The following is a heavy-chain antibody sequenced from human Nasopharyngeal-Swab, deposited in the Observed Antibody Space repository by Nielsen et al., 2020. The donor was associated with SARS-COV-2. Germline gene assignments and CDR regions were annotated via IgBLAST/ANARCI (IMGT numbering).Heavy chain of an antibody. Sequence: GASLKISCAASGFTFSSYTMNWVRQPPGKRLEWVSSISPTSDYIYYAESVKGRLTISRDNAKNSLFLQMNSLRAEETAIYYCVRGSYGHYDSWGQGALITVSS. CDR3: VRGSYGHYDS. D-gene: IGHD4-17*01. V-gene: IGHV3-21*06. CDR1: GFTFSSYT. J-gene: IGHJ5*01. CDR2: ISPTSDYI.